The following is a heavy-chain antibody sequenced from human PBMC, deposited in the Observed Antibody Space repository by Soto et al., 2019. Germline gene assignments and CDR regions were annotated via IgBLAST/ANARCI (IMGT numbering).Heavy chain of an antibody. D-gene: IGHD6-19*01. CDR1: GFTFSSYD. Sequence: EVQLLESGGGLVQPGGSLRLSCAASGFTFSSYDMSWVRQAPGKGLEWVSAISGSGGSTYYADSVKGRFTISRDNSKNTLYLQMNSLRAEDTAVYYCAKALGGSCWLYYYYGMDVWGQGTTVTVYS. V-gene: IGHV3-23*01. CDR3: AKALGGSCWLYYYYGMDV. J-gene: IGHJ6*02. CDR2: ISGSGGST.